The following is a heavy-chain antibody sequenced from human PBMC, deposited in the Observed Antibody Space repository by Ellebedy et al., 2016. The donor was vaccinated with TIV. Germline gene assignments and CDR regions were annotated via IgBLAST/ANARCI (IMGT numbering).Heavy chain of an antibody. V-gene: IGHV1-2*04. J-gene: IGHJ4*02. Sequence: AASVKVSCKASGYTFTAYYMHWVRQAPGQGLEWMGWINPNSSGTNYAQRFQGWVTMTRDTSISTAYMELCRLRSDDTALYYCARDGAVTTVFDYWGQGTLVTVSS. CDR1: GYTFTAYY. D-gene: IGHD4-17*01. CDR3: ARDGAVTTVFDY. CDR2: INPNSSGT.